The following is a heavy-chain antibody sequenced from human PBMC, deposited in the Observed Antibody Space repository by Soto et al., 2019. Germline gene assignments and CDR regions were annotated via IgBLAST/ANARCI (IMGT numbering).Heavy chain of an antibody. Sequence: LRLSCGASGFTFSSYAMSWVRQATGKGLEWVSAISGSGGSTYYADSVKGRFTISRDNSKNTLYLQMNSLRAEDTAVYYCAKDPTKFYYYGSGSYLPYWGQGTLVTVSS. CDR1: GFTFSSYA. CDR3: AKDPTKFYYYGSGSYLPY. J-gene: IGHJ4*02. V-gene: IGHV3-23*01. D-gene: IGHD3-10*01. CDR2: ISGSGGST.